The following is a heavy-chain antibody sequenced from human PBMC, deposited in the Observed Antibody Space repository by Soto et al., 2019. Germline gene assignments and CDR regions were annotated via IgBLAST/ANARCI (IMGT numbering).Heavy chain of an antibody. CDR1: GGTFGSYA. Sequence: SVKVSCKASGGTFGSYAISWVRQAPGQGLEWMGGIIPIFGTANYAQKFQGRVTITADKSTSTAYMELSSLRSEDTAVYYCARVPKIAAAGTCWFDPWGQGTLVTVSS. V-gene: IGHV1-69*06. CDR3: ARVPKIAAAGTCWFDP. J-gene: IGHJ5*02. CDR2: IIPIFGTA. D-gene: IGHD6-13*01.